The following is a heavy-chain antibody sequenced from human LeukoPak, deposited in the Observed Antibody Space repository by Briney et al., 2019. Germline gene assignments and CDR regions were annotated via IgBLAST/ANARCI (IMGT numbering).Heavy chain of an antibody. V-gene: IGHV3-30-3*01. D-gene: IGHD6-6*01. J-gene: IGHJ1*01. CDR3: AMSYSSSLQH. Sequence: PGGSLRLSCATSGFTFSSYAMHWVRQAPGKGLEWVAVISSDGSDKYYADSVKGRFTISRDYSKNTLYLQMNSLRPEDTAVYFCAMSYSSSLQHWGQGTLVTVSS. CDR1: GFTFSSYA. CDR2: ISSDGSDK.